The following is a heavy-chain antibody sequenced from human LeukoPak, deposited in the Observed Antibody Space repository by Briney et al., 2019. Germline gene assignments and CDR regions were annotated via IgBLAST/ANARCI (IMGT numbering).Heavy chain of an antibody. CDR2: ISSGSTI. V-gene: IGHV3-48*03. CDR1: GFTFSSYE. D-gene: IGHD3-10*02. Sequence: GGSLRLSCAASGFTFSSYEMNWVRQAPGKGLEWVSYISSGSTIYYADSVKGRFTISRDNAKNSLYLQMNSLRAEDTAVYYCAELGITMIGGVWGKGTTVTISS. CDR3: AELGITMIGGV. J-gene: IGHJ6*04.